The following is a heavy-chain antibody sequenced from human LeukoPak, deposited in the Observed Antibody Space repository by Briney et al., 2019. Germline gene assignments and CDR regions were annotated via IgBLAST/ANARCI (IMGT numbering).Heavy chain of an antibody. V-gene: IGHV3-7*01. Sequence: GGSLRLSCAASGFTSSSYWMSWVRQAPGKGLEWVANIKQDGSEKYYVDSVKGRFTISRDIGKKSVYLQMTALRADDTAVYYCSRGSYDLWSGFSYWGQGTLVTVSS. CDR3: SRGSYDLWSGFSY. D-gene: IGHD3-3*01. CDR2: IKQDGSEK. CDR1: GFTSSSYW. J-gene: IGHJ4*02.